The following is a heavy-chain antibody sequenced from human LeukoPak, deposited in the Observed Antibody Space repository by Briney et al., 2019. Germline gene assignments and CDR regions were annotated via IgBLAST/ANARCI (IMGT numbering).Heavy chain of an antibody. D-gene: IGHD5-18*01. V-gene: IGHV3-23*05. J-gene: IGHJ4*02. CDR1: GFTFSNYG. CDR3: AKGDTGVIRRYYLDS. CDR2: TDTSGVTT. Sequence: KPGGSLRLSCAASGFTFSNYGMNWVRQAPGKGLEWVSVTDTSGVTTYYTDSVKGRFTISRDNSKNTLNLQMDSLRVEDTAVYYCAKGDTGVIRRYYLDSWGQGTLVTVSS.